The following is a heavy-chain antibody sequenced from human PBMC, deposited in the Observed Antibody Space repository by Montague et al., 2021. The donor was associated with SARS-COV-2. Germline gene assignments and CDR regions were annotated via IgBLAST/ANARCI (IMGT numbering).Heavy chain of an antibody. Sequence: SETLSLTCSISGGSISGYYWSWIRQPPGKGLEWIANIYYGGNTKFNPSLKSRVTISVDTSKNQVSLKLSSVTAADTAIYYCARDRDDPLTGYSNDAFDIWGQGTMVTVSS. V-gene: IGHV4-59*12. D-gene: IGHD3-9*01. J-gene: IGHJ3*02. CDR3: ARDRDDPLTGYSNDAFDI. CDR2: IYYGGNT. CDR1: GGSISGYY.